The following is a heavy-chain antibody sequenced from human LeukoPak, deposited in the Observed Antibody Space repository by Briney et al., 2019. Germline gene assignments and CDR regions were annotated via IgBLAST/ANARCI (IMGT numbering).Heavy chain of an antibody. J-gene: IGHJ4*02. Sequence: SETLSLTCTVSGGSISSGSYYWSWIRQPAGKGLEWIGRIYTSGSTYYNPSLKSRDTISIDTSKNQFSLMVNSVTAADTAVYYCAREPATTPEFHTSHHYWGQGTLVTVSS. CDR2: IYTSGST. D-gene: IGHD1-7*01. V-gene: IGHV4-61*02. CDR1: GGSISSGSYY. CDR3: AREPATTPEFHTSHHY.